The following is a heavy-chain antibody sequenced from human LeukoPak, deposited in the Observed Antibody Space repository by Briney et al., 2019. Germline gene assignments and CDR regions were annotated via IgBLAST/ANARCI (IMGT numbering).Heavy chain of an antibody. Sequence: SETLSLTCTVSGGSISSGSYYWSWIRQPAGKGLEWIGRIYTSGSTNYNPSLKSRVTISVDTSKNQFSLRLSSVTAADTAVYYCAREPDLLLWPFGAFDIWGQGTMVTVSS. V-gene: IGHV4-61*02. CDR1: GGSISSGSYY. CDR2: IYTSGST. D-gene: IGHD3-10*01. CDR3: AREPDLLLWPFGAFDI. J-gene: IGHJ3*02.